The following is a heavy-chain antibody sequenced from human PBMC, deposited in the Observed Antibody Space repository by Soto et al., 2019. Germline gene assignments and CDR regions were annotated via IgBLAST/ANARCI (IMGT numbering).Heavy chain of an antibody. Sequence: PVQPLDSPSGISSNGVGTYYANSVQGRFTISRDNSKNTVYLQMGSLRPEDMAVYYCARRARPDFYYMDVWGKGTTVTVSS. CDR3: ARRARPDFYYMDV. CDR2: ISSNGVGT. V-gene: IGHV3-64*01. J-gene: IGHJ6*03. D-gene: IGHD6-6*01.